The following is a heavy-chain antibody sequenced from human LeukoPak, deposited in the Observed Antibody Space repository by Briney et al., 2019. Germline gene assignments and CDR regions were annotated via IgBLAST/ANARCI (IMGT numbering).Heavy chain of an antibody. CDR2: IIPIFGTA. D-gene: IGHD5-24*01. J-gene: IGHJ4*02. CDR3: ARERWGTWLQLDY. Sequence: LRASVKVSCKASGGTFSSYAISWVRQAPGQGLEWMGGIIPIFGTANYAQKFQGRVTITADESTSTAYMELSSLRSEDTAVYYCARERWGTWLQLDYWGQGTLVTVSS. CDR1: GGTFSSYA. V-gene: IGHV1-69*13.